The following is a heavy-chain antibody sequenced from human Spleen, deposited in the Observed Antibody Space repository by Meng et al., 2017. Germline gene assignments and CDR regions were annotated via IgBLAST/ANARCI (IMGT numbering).Heavy chain of an antibody. CDR2: IYYSGST. J-gene: IGHJ4*02. Sequence: HLQHRGAGLWNPPETQSLSCVVSGGSISSGGYYWSWIRQHPGKGLEWIGYIYYSGSTYYNPSLKSLATISVDTSQNNLSLKLSSVTAADSAVYYCARGPTTMAHDFDYWGQGTLVTVSS. CDR3: ARGPTTMAHDFDY. V-gene: IGHV4-31*01. D-gene: IGHD4-11*01. CDR1: GGSISSGGYY.